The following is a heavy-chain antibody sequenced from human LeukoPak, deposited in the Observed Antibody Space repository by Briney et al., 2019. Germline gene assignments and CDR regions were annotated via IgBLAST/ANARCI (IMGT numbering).Heavy chain of an antibody. CDR1: GFTFSSYA. CDR3: APDSSSWSTMTYYYYGMDV. Sequence: GGSLRLSCAASGFTFSSYAMSWVRQAPGKGLEWVLAISGSGGSTYYADSVKGRFTISRDNSKNTLYLQMNSLRAEDTAVYYCAPDSSSWSTMTYYYYGMDVWGQGTTVTVSS. CDR2: ISGSGGST. J-gene: IGHJ6*02. D-gene: IGHD6-13*01. V-gene: IGHV3-23*01.